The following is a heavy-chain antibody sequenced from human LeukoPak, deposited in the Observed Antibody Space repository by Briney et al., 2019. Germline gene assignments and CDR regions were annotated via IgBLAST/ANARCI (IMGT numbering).Heavy chain of an antibody. V-gene: IGHV3-11*06. CDR1: GFTFSDYY. Sequence: PGGSLRLPCAASGFTFSDYYMSWIRQAPGKGLEWVSYISSSSSYTNYADSVKGRFTISRDNAKNSLYLQMNSLRAEDTAVYYCARGLVGEGEFDPWGQGTLVTVSS. J-gene: IGHJ5*02. CDR3: ARGLVGEGEFDP. CDR2: ISSSSSYT. D-gene: IGHD1-26*01.